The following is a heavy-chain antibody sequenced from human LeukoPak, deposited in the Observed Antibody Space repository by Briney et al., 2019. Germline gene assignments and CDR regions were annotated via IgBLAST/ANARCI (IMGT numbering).Heavy chain of an antibody. D-gene: IGHD3-3*01. CDR2: ISGRGGST. CDR1: GFTFSSYA. J-gene: IGHJ6*03. V-gene: IGHV3-23*01. Sequence: AGGSLRLSCAASGFTFSSYAMGWVRQAPGKGLEGVSAISGRGGSTYYADSVKGRFTISRDNSKNTLYLQMNSLRAEDTAVYYCAKAHTIFGVVITYYYYMDVWGKGTTVTVSS. CDR3: AKAHTIFGVVITYYYYMDV.